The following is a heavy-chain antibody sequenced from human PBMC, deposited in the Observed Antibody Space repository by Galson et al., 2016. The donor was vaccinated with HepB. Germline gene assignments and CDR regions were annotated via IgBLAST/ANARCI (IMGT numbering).Heavy chain of an antibody. Sequence: SVKVSCKASGDTFTGYYIHWVRQAPGQGLEWMAWLSANSGATNYAQKFQGWVTMTRDTSISTAYMELTSLTSDATAIYYCATSTGYRSGWGAFDIWGQGTMVTVSS. V-gene: IGHV1-2*04. CDR3: ATSTGYRSGWGAFDI. J-gene: IGHJ3*02. CDR2: LSANSGAT. CDR1: GDTFTGYY. D-gene: IGHD6-25*01.